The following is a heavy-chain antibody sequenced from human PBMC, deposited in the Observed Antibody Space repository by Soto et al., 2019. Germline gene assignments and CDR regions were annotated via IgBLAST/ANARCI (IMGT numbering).Heavy chain of an antibody. V-gene: IGHV1-46*01. CDR2: INPNGGST. CDR3: ARSLLQGDF. D-gene: IGHD2-21*01. CDR1: GYIFIHDY. Sequence: QVQLVQSGAEVKKPGASVKVSCKASGYIFIHDYIHWVRQAPGQGFEWMAIINPNGGSTNYAQKFQGRVTVTSDTSTSTVSMELNSLGSDDTAVYFCARSLLQGDFWGQGTLVTVSS. J-gene: IGHJ4*02.